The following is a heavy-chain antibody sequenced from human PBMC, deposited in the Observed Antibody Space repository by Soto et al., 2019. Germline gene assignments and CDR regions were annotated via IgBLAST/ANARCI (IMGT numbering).Heavy chain of an antibody. V-gene: IGHV1-3*01. CDR1: GYTFTSYA. CDR3: ARNLLGTYHFDY. D-gene: IGHD1-1*01. J-gene: IGHJ4*02. CDR2: INAGNGNT. Sequence: QVQVVQSGVEVKKPGASVKVSCKASGYTFTSYAIHWVRQAPGQRLEWMGWINAGNGNTKYSQKFQGRVTITRDTSASTSYLELCSLGSEDTAVYYCARNLLGTYHFDYLGQGTLVTVSS.